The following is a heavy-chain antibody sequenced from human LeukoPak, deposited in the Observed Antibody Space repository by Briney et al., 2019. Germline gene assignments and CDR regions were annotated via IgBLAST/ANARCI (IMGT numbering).Heavy chain of an antibody. D-gene: IGHD3-22*01. J-gene: IGHJ6*02. CDR3: ARHHSSAGMDV. CDR2: IYYSGST. V-gene: IGHV4-61*05. CDR1: GGSISSSSYY. Sequence: SETLSLTCTVSGGSISSSSYYWSWIRQPPGKGLEWIGYIYYSGSTNYNPSLKSRVTISVDTSKNQFSLKLSSVTAADTAVYYCARHHSSAGMDVWGQGTTVTVSS.